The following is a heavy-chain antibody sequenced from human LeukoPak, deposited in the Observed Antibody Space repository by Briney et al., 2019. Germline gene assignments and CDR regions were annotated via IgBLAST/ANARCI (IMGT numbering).Heavy chain of an antibody. J-gene: IGHJ5*02. Sequence: KPSETLSLTCIVSGDSISRYYWSWIRQPPGKGLEWIGEIRHSGITNYNPSLKSRVTMSIDKSTNQLSLNLNSVTAADTAVYYCARVISSAWRQNDLWGQGTLVTVSS. V-gene: IGHV4-59*12. CDR2: IRHSGIT. D-gene: IGHD3-22*01. CDR3: ARVISSAWRQNDL. CDR1: GDSISRYY.